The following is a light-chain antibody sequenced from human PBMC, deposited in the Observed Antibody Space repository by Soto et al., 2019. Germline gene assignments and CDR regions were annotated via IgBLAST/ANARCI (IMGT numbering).Light chain of an antibody. CDR3: SSYAGSNNFVV. Sequence: QSALTQPPSASGSPGQSVTISRTGTSSDVGGYKYVSWYQQHPGKAPKLMIYEVNKRPSGVPDRFSGSKSGNTASLTVSGLQAEDEADYYCSSYAGSNNFVVFGTGTKLTVL. CDR1: SSDVGGYKY. J-gene: IGLJ1*01. V-gene: IGLV2-8*01. CDR2: EVN.